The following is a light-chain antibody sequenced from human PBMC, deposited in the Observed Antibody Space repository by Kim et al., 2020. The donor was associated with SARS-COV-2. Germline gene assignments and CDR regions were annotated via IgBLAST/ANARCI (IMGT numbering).Light chain of an antibody. CDR1: QSLVHSSGNTY. V-gene: IGKV2-30*02. CDR2: EVS. J-gene: IGKJ1*01. Sequence: QPASLSCRSSQSLVHSSGNTYLTWFQQRPGQSPRRLIYEVSTRDSGVPDRFRGSGSGTDFTLEISRVEAEDVGVYYCMQGTYWPTFGQGTKVDIK. CDR3: MQGTYWPT.